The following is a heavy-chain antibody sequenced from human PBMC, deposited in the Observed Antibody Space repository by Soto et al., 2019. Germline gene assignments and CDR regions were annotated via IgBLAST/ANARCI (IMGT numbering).Heavy chain of an antibody. Sequence: QVQLVESGGGVVQPGRSLRLSCAASGFTFSSYAMHWVRQAPGKGLEWVAVISYDGSNKYYADSVKGRFTISRDNFKNTLDLQMNSLSAEVTAGYYCARERYGYGDYGHDAFDIWGQGTMVSVSS. CDR2: ISYDGSNK. D-gene: IGHD4-17*01. CDR1: GFTFSSYA. CDR3: ARERYGYGDYGHDAFDI. V-gene: IGHV3-30-3*01. J-gene: IGHJ3*02.